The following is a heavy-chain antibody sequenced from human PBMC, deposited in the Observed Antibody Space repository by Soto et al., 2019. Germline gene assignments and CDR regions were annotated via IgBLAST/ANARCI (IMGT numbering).Heavy chain of an antibody. V-gene: IGHV4-59*01. D-gene: IGHD4-17*01. CDR1: GGSFSGYY. CDR3: ARRYGASFDY. Sequence: SQTLSLTYAGYGGSFSGYYWRWFRQPPGKGLEWIGYIYYSGSTNYNPSLKSRVTISVDTSKNQFSLKLSSVTAADTAVYYCARRYGASFDYWGQGTLVTVSS. J-gene: IGHJ4*02. CDR2: IYYSGST.